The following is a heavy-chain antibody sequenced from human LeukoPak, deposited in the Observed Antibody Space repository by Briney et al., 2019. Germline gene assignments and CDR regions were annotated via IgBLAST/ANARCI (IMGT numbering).Heavy chain of an antibody. J-gene: IGHJ4*02. CDR1: GFTFSTYA. CDR3: ARESGYAVGDF. Sequence: GGSLRLSCAASGFTFSTYAMSWFRQAPGRGLEWASVIYNDDSTYYADSVKGRFIISKDISKNTLYLQMNNLRADDTAFYYCARESGYAVGDFWGRGTLVTVSS. D-gene: IGHD5-12*01. CDR2: IYNDDST. V-gene: IGHV3-23*03.